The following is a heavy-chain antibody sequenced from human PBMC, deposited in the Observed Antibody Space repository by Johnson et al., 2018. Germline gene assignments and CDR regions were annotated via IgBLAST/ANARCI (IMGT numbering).Heavy chain of an antibody. CDR3: ASGKKFRGPQLYYYYGMDV. V-gene: IGHV1-8*01. CDR2: MNPNSGNT. D-gene: IGHD1-1*01. CDR1: GYTFTSYD. Sequence: QVQLVESGAEVKKPGASVKVSCKASGYTFTSYDINWVRQATGQGLEWMGWMNPNSGNTGYAQKFQGRVTMTRNTTSSTAYMELSSLRCEDTDVYYCASGKKFRGPQLYYYYGMDVWGQGTTVTVSS. J-gene: IGHJ6*02.